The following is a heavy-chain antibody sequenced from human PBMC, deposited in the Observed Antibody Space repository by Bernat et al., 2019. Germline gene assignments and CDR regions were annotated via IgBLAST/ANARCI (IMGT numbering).Heavy chain of an antibody. Sequence: EVQLVESGGGVVRPGGSLRLSCAASGFTFDDYGMSWVRQAPGKGLEWVSGINWNGGSTGYADSVKGRFTISRDNAKNSLYLQMNSLRAEDTALYYCARDQDIVVVPAGTRGFWFDPWGQGTLVTVSS. V-gene: IGHV3-20*04. CDR2: INWNGGST. CDR1: GFTFDDYG. J-gene: IGHJ5*02. D-gene: IGHD2-2*01. CDR3: ARDQDIVVVPAGTRGFWFDP.